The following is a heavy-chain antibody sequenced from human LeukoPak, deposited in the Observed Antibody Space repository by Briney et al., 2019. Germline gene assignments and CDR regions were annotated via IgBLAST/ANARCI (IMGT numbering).Heavy chain of an antibody. CDR2: ISSSSSTI. CDR1: GFTFSSYS. Sequence: PGGSLRLSCAASGFTFSSYSMNWVRQAPGKGLEWVSYISSSSSTIYYADSVKGRFTVSRDNAKNSLYLQMNSLRAEDTAVYYCARAGDTYYFDYWGQGTLVTVSS. CDR3: ARAGDTYYFDY. D-gene: IGHD5-18*01. J-gene: IGHJ4*02. V-gene: IGHV3-48*01.